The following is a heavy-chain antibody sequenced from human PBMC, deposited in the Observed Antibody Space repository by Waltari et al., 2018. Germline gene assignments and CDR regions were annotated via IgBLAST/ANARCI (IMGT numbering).Heavy chain of an antibody. CDR3: AKDRTDFDY. Sequence: QVQLVESGGGVVQPGRSLRLSCAASGFTFSSYGMHWVRQAPGKGLEWVAVIWYDGSNKYYADSVKGRVTISRDNSKNTLYLQMNSLRAEDTAMYYCAKDRTDFDYWGQGTLVTVSS. J-gene: IGHJ4*02. V-gene: IGHV3-30*18. CDR1: GFTFSSYG. CDR2: IWYDGSNK.